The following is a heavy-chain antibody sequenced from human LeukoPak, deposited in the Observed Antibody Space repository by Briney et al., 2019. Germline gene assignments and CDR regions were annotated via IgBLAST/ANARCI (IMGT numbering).Heavy chain of an antibody. CDR2: IWYDGSNK. CDR3: ARDYIVVVVAAASYYYYGMDV. J-gene: IGHJ6*02. V-gene: IGHV3-33*01. D-gene: IGHD2-15*01. CDR1: GFTFSSYG. Sequence: PGGSLRLSCAASGFTFSSYGMHWVRQAPGKGLEWVAVIWYDGSNKYYADSVKGRFTISRDNSKNTLYLQMNSLRAEDTAVYYCARDYIVVVVAAASYYYYGMDVWGQGTTVTVSS.